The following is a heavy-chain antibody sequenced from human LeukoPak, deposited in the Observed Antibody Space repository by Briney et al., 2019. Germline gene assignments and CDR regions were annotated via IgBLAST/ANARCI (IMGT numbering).Heavy chain of an antibody. CDR2: ISSSSSYI. V-gene: IGHV3-21*01. Sequence: GGSLRLSCAASGFTFSSYAMSWVRQAPGKGLEWVSSISSSSSYIYYADSVKGRFTISRDNAKNSLYPQMNSLRAEDTAVYYCAREGAGLYYFDYWGQGTLVTVSS. CDR3: AREGAGLYYFDY. CDR1: GFTFSSYA. J-gene: IGHJ4*02. D-gene: IGHD6-19*01.